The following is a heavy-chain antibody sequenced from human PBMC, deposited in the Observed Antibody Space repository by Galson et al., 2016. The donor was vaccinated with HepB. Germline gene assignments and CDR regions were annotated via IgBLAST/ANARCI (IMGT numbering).Heavy chain of an antibody. CDR1: GFTFSRYE. J-gene: IGHJ4*02. V-gene: IGHV3-48*03. D-gene: IGHD3-9*01. CDR2: ISSSGTTI. Sequence: SLRLSCAASGFTFSRYEMNWVRQAPGKGLEWVSYISSSGTTIYYADSVKGRFTISRDNAKNSLYLQMNSLRAEDTAGYYCAREPVRLDDLLTGPPKNPDYWGLGTLVTVSS. CDR3: AREPVRLDDLLTGPPKNPDY.